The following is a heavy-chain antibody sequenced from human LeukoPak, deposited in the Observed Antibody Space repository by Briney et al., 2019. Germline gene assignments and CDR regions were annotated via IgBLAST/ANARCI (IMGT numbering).Heavy chain of an antibody. J-gene: IGHJ4*02. Sequence: GGSLRLSCAASGFTVSSNYMSWVRQAPGKGLEWVSVIYIGGSTYYADSVKGRFTISRDNSKNTLYLQMNSLRAEDTAVYYCARDAVGDYYDSSGYYYVSRSDYWGQGTLVTVSS. CDR2: IYIGGST. CDR1: GFTVSSNY. CDR3: ARDAVGDYYDSSGYYYVSRSDY. V-gene: IGHV3-66*01. D-gene: IGHD3-22*01.